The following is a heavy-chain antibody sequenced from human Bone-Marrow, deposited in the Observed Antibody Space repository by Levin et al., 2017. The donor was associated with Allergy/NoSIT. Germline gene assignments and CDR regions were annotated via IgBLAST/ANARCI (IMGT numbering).Heavy chain of an antibody. CDR1: GFTLSDHN. V-gene: IGHV3-30*03. CDR3: ARARGKKDWNDGAFDM. Sequence: RGESLKISCAASGFTLSDHNMYWVRQAPGKGLEWVAVISYNGLNQYYAASVMGRFTISRDNSENTLSLQMSSLRSEDTAVYYCARARGKKDWNDGAFDMWGQGTMVTVSS. J-gene: IGHJ3*02. CDR2: ISYNGLNQ. D-gene: IGHD1-1*01.